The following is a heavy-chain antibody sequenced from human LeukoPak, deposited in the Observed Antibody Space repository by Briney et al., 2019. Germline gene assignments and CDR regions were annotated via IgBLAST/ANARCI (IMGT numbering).Heavy chain of an antibody. CDR3: ARTYYYYYYMDV. J-gene: IGHJ6*03. CDR2: INHSGST. Sequence: SETLSLTCAVYGGSFSGYYWSWIRQPPGKGLEWIGEINHSGSTNYNPSLKSRVTISVDTSKNQFSLKLSSVTAADTAVYYCARTYYYYYYMDVWGKGTTVTVSS. V-gene: IGHV4-34*01. CDR1: GGSFSGYY.